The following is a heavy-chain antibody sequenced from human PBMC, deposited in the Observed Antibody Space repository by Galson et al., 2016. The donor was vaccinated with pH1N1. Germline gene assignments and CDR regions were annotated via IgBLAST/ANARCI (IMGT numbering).Heavy chain of an antibody. CDR2: ISWNGGST. CDR3: AKSSGYYGGYFDY. V-gene: IGHV3-43D*03. CDR1: GFTFDDHA. D-gene: IGHD6-19*01. J-gene: IGHJ4*02. Sequence: SLRLSCAASGFTFDDHAMHWVRQAPGKGLEWVSLISWNGGSTDYADSIKGRFTNSRDNSKNSLYLQMNSLRAEDTALYYSAKSSGYYGGYFDYWGQGTLVTVSS.